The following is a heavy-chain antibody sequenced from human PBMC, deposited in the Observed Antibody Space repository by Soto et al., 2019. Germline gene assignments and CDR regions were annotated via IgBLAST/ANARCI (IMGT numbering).Heavy chain of an antibody. D-gene: IGHD6-13*01. CDR3: ARRWSRSSGLST. CDR2: NYPGDSDT. J-gene: IGHJ5*02. CDR1: GYSFTSYW. V-gene: IGHV5-51*01. Sequence: GESLKISWKGSGYSFTSYWLGWVRQMPGKGLERMGINYPGDSDTRYSTYFKAKVTISADKSISNAYLQWSSLKASDTAMYYCARRWSRSSGLSTWGQGTLVTVSS.